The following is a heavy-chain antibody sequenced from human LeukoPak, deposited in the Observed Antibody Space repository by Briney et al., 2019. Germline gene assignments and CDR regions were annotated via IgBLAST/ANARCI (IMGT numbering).Heavy chain of an antibody. J-gene: IGHJ4*02. Sequence: GGSLRLSCAASGFTFSSHGMNWVRQAPGKGLEWVSYISSSSSTIYYADSVKGRFTISRDNAKNSLYLQMNSLRAEDTAVYYCARDEAPVLGYLVDYWGQGTLVTVSS. D-gene: IGHD3-3*02. CDR3: ARDEAPVLGYLVDY. CDR1: GFTFSSHG. V-gene: IGHV3-48*01. CDR2: ISSSSSTI.